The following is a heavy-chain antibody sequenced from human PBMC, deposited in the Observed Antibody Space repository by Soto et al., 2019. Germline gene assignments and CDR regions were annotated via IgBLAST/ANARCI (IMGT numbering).Heavy chain of an antibody. Sequence: SETLSLTCAVSGASVTSDDYYWSWIRQPPGKGLEWIGYIYHSGSTYYNPSLKSRVSISIDTSQNQFSLKLTSLTAADTAVYYCARDPIFYYASSGYGGSYFDYWGQGSRVTVS. D-gene: IGHD3-22*01. CDR2: IYHSGST. CDR1: GASVTSDDYY. J-gene: IGHJ4*02. CDR3: ARDPIFYYASSGYGGSYFDY. V-gene: IGHV4-30-4*01.